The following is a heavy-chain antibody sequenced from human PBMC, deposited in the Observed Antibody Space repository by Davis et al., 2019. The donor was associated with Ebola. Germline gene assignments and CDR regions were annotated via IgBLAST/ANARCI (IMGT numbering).Heavy chain of an antibody. CDR2: IFASGST. CDR1: GVSITSGDYY. J-gene: IGHJ6*02. Sequence: MPSETLSLTCAVSGVSITSGDYYWTWIRQRPGKGLEWIGYIFASGSTKYNPSLQSRVRISFDTTRSRFSLDLRDVTAADTAIYFCAREFWDRNIYYGVDVWGQGTTVTV. CDR3: AREFWDRNIYYGVDV. D-gene: IGHD1/OR15-1a*01. V-gene: IGHV4-31*11.